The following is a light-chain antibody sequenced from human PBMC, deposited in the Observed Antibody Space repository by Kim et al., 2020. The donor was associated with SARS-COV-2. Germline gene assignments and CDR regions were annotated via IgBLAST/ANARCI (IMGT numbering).Light chain of an antibody. CDR1: SSGVGGYNY. CDR3: SSYAGSKV. Sequence: SPGQSVTISCTGTSSGVGGYNYVSWYQQHPGKAPKLMIYEVSKRPSGVPDRFSGSKSGNTASLTVSGLQAEDEADYYCSSYAGSKVFGGGTQLTVL. V-gene: IGLV2-8*01. CDR2: EVS. J-gene: IGLJ2*01.